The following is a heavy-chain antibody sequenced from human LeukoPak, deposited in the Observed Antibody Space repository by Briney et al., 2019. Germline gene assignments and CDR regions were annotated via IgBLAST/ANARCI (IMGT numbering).Heavy chain of an antibody. V-gene: IGHV3-23*01. CDR2: ISGSGGST. J-gene: IGHJ4*02. CDR1: GFTFSSYA. D-gene: IGHD2-15*01. CDR3: AKGYCSGGSCYSEYYFDY. Sequence: GGSLRLSCAASGFTFSSYAMSWVRQAPGKGLEWVSAISGSGGSTYYADSVKGRFTISRDNSKNTLYLQMNSLRAEDTAVYYCAKGYCSGGSCYSEYYFDYWGQGTLVTVSS.